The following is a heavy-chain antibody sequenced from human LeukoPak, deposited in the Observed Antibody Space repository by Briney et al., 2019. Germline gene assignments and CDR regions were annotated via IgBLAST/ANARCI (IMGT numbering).Heavy chain of an antibody. CDR1: GFTFSSYS. Sequence: GGSLRLSCAASGFTFSSYSMSWVRQAPGKGLEWVGRIKSKTDGGTTDFAAPVKGRFTISRDDSKNTLSLHMNSLKTEDTAVYYCTTDYPDFPSMDVWGQGTTVTVSS. CDR2: IKSKTDGGTT. CDR3: TTDYPDFPSMDV. V-gene: IGHV3-15*01. J-gene: IGHJ6*02. D-gene: IGHD3-3*01.